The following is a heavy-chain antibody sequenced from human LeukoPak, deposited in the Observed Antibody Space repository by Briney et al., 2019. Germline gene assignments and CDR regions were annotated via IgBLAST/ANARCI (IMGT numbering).Heavy chain of an antibody. J-gene: IGHJ5*02. V-gene: IGHV1-8*01. CDR3: ARASDDSYGYSGWFDP. D-gene: IGHD5-18*01. CDR2: MNPNSGNT. CDR1: GYTFTSYD. Sequence: GASVKVSCKASGYTFTSYDINWVRQATGQGLEWMGWMNPNSGNTGYAQKFQGRVTMTTDSSTSTAYMELRSLRSDDTAVYYCARASDDSYGYSGWFDPWGQGTLVTVSS.